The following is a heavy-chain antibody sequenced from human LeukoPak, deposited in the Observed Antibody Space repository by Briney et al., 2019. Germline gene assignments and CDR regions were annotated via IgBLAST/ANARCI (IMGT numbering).Heavy chain of an antibody. J-gene: IGHJ4*02. CDR1: GGSFSGYY. Sequence: KPSETLSLTCAVYGGSFSGYYWSWIRQPPGKGLEWIGEINHSGSTNYNPSLKSRVTISVDTSKNQFSLKLSSVTAADTAVYYCARAGPGVIAVAGNFDYWGQGTLVTVSS. CDR2: INHSGST. CDR3: ARAGPGVIAVAGNFDY. V-gene: IGHV4-34*01. D-gene: IGHD6-19*01.